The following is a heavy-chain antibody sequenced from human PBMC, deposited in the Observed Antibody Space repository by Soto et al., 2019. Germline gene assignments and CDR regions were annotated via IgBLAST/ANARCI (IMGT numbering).Heavy chain of an antibody. CDR3: ARALYCGADCYPFDS. J-gene: IGHJ4*02. V-gene: IGHV4-4*02. D-gene: IGHD2-21*02. CDR2: IHHSGST. Sequence: QVQLQESGPGLVKPSGTLSLTCAVSGGSVSSSDWWSWVRRSTGKGLVWIWEIHHSGSTNYNPSLPGRVAISVDKSKYQFSWKLSSVTAADTAVYYCARALYCGADCYPFDSWGKGTLVTVSS. CDR1: GGSVSSSDW.